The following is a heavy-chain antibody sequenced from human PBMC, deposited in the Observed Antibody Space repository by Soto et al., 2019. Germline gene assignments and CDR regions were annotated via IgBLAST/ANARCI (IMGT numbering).Heavy chain of an antibody. CDR3: ATSSRFLEWPYTN. J-gene: IGHJ4*02. CDR2: ISYDGSNK. Sequence: PGGSLRLSCAASGFTFSSYGMHWVRQAPGKGLEWVAVISYDGSNKYYADSVKGRFTISRDNSKNTLYLQMNSLRAEDTAVYYCATSSRFLEWPYTNWGQGTLVTVSS. D-gene: IGHD3-3*01. CDR1: GFTFSSYG. V-gene: IGHV3-30*03.